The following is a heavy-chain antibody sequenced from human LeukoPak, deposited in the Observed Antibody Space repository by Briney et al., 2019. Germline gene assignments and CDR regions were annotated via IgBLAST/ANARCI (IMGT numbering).Heavy chain of an antibody. CDR1: GYSFTTYW. D-gene: IGHD6-19*01. V-gene: IGHV5-51*01. Sequence: GESLKISCKGSGYSFTTYWIGWVRQMPGKGLEWMGIIYPGDSDTTYSPSFQGQVTISADKSISTAYLQWSSLKASDTAMYYCARLTYSSGWFWESFDYWGQGTLVTVSS. CDR2: IYPGDSDT. CDR3: ARLTYSSGWFWESFDY. J-gene: IGHJ4*02.